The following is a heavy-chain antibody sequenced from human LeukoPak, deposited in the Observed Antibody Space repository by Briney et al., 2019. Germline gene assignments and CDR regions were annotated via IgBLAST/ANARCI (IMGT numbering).Heavy chain of an antibody. CDR2: INHSGST. CDR3: SSNPSYGSGSYPFDY. V-gene: IGHV4-34*01. Sequence: SETLSLTCAVYGRSFSGYYWSWIRQPPGKGLEWIGEINHSGSTNYNPSLKSRVTISVDTSKNQFSLKLSSVTAADTAVYYCSSNPSYGSGSYPFDYWGQGTLVTVSS. CDR1: GRSFSGYY. J-gene: IGHJ4*02. D-gene: IGHD3-10*01.